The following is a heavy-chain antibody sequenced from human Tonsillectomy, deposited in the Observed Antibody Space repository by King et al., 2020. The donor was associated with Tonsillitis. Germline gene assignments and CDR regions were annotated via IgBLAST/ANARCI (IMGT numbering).Heavy chain of an antibody. CDR3: ATDPDYGDYHDAFDI. J-gene: IGHJ3*02. D-gene: IGHD4-17*01. CDR2: ISSSSSYI. V-gene: IGHV3-21*01. CDR1: GFTFSSYS. Sequence: EVQLVESGGGLVKPGGSLRLSCAASGFTFSSYSMNWVRQAPGKGLEWVSSISSSSSYIYYADSVKGRFTISRDNAKNSLYLQMNSLRAEDTAMYYCATDPDYGDYHDAFDIWGQGTMVTVSS.